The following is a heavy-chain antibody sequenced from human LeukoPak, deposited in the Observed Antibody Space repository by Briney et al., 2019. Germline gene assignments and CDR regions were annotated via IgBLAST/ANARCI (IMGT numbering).Heavy chain of an antibody. CDR2: IYYSGST. D-gene: IGHD3-22*01. J-gene: IGHJ4*02. CDR3: ARDLYYYDSSGYYAPFGY. Sequence: SETLSLTCTVSGGSISSYYWSWIRQPPGKGLEWIGYIYYSGSTYYNPSLKSRVTISVDTSKNQFSLKLSSVTAADTAVYYCARDLYYYDSSGYYAPFGYWGQGTLVTVSS. V-gene: IGHV4-59*12. CDR1: GGSISSYY.